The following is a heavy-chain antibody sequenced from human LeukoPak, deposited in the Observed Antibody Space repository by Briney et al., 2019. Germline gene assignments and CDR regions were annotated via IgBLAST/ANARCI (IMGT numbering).Heavy chain of an antibody. CDR2: IKLDGSEK. CDR3: ARDQYDTWSRRGNFDS. V-gene: IGHV3-7*03. D-gene: IGHD3-3*01. J-gene: IGHJ4*02. Sequence: GGSLRLSCAASGFTFSSYAMHWVRQAPGKGLEWVXNIKLDGSEKNYVDSVKGRFTISRDNTKNSLYLQMNSLRAEDTAVFYCARDQYDTWSRRGNFDSWGQGTLVIVSS. CDR1: GFTFSSYA.